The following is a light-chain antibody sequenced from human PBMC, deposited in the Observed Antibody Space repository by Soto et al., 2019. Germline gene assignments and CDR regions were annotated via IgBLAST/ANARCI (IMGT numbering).Light chain of an antibody. CDR3: SSYTTSSTLVV. CDR1: SSDVGGYNY. CDR2: DVS. Sequence: QSALTQPASVSGSPGQSITISCTGTSSDVGGYNYVSWYQQHPGKAPKLMIYDVSFRPSGVSNRFSGSKSGNTASLTISGLQAEDDADYYCSSYTTSSTLVVFGGGTQLTVL. V-gene: IGLV2-14*01. J-gene: IGLJ2*01.